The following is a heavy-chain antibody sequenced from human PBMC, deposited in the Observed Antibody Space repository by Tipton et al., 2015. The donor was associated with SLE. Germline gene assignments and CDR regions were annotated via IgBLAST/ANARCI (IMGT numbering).Heavy chain of an antibody. CDR2: IFYTGST. D-gene: IGHD1-1*01. V-gene: IGHV4-61*08. J-gene: IGHJ4*02. Sequence: TLSLTCAVSGDSISSGGYSWSWIRQPPGKRLEWIGYIFYTGSTNYNPSLKSRVAMSVDMSKNQFSLKLTSVTAADTAVYYCASGNPVMPLWGQGTLVTVSS. CDR3: ASGNPVMPL. CDR1: GDSISSGGYS.